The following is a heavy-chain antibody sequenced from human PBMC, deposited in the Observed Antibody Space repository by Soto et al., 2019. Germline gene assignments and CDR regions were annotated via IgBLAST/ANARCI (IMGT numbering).Heavy chain of an antibody. D-gene: IGHD3-22*01. CDR1: GFTFTSSA. Sequence: GASVKVSCKASGFTFTSSAVQWVRQARGQRLEWIGWIVVGSGNTNYAQKFQERVTITRDMSTSTAYMELSSLRSEDTAVYYCAAHDSSGYYPDYWGQRTLVTVSS. CDR3: AAHDSSGYYPDY. J-gene: IGHJ4*02. CDR2: IVVGSGNT. V-gene: IGHV1-58*01.